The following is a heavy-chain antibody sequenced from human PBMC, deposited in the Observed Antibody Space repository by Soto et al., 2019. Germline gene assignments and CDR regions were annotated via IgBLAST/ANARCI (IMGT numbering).Heavy chain of an antibody. J-gene: IGHJ4*02. Sequence: QLVQSGSEVQTPGSSVKVSCQASGRTFSGYVVTWVRQAPGQGLEWMGEFVPLFGTTNYAQRFSGRIKTTAAEPTSTAYMELRTLRSDDTAVYDCATHGLVLSSPPYFDNWGQGTLVTVSS. D-gene: IGHD6-6*01. CDR2: FVPLFGTT. CDR1: GRTFSGYV. CDR3: ATHGLVLSSPPYFDN. V-gene: IGHV1-69*01.